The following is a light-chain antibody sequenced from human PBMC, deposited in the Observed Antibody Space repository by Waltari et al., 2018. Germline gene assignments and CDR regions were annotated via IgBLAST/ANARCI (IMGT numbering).Light chain of an antibody. Sequence: IQLTQSPSTLSASVGARVTITCRASPSVSRWLAWYQQKPGKAPKLLIYKTSTLESGVPARFSGSGSGTEFSLTISSLQPDDFATYYCQHYSTYSWTFGQGTKLEIK. CDR1: PSVSRW. CDR2: KTS. J-gene: IGKJ1*01. V-gene: IGKV1-5*03. CDR3: QHYSTYSWT.